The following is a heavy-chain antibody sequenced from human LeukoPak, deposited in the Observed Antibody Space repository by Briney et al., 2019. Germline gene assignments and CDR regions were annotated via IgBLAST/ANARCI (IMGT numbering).Heavy chain of an antibody. Sequence: SETLSLTCTVSGDSISTSNSYWGWIRRPPGKGLEWIGRIYTSGSTNYNPSLKSRVTMSVDTSKNQFSLKLSSVTAADTAVYYCARVKVIAVAGLYYYYYMDVWGKGTTVTISS. CDR2: IYTSGST. CDR3: ARVKVIAVAGLYYYYYMDV. V-gene: IGHV4-61*05. CDR1: GDSISTSNSY. D-gene: IGHD6-19*01. J-gene: IGHJ6*03.